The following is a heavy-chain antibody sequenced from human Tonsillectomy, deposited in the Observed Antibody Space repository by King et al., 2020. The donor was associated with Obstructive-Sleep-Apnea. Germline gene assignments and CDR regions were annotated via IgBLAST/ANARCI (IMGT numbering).Heavy chain of an antibody. D-gene: IGHD3-10*01. Sequence: QLQESGPGLVKPSQTLSLTCTVSGNSISSDNYYWSWIRQHPGKGLEWIGYIYYSGSSNYNPSLRSRVTISVDTSKNQFSLRLSSVTAADTAVYYCARAPMVRGIIRWFDPWGQGTLVTVSS. CDR2: IYYSGSS. CDR1: GNSISSDNYY. V-gene: IGHV4-31*03. CDR3: ARAPMVRGIIRWFDP. J-gene: IGHJ5*02.